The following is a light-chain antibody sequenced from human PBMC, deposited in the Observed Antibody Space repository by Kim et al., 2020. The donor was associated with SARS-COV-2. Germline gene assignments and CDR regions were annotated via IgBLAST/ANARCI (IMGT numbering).Light chain of an antibody. CDR2: YDS. J-gene: IGLJ3*02. V-gene: IGLV3-21*04. CDR1: NIGSKR. Sequence: APGKTARITCGGNNIGSKRVHWNQQKPGQAPVLVIYYDSDRPSGIPERFSGSNSGNTATLTISRVEAGDEADYYCQVWDSSSDHPVFGGGTQLTVL. CDR3: QVWDSSSDHPV.